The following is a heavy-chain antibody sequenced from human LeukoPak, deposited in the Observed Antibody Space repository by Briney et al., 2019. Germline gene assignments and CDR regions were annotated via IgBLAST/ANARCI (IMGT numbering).Heavy chain of an antibody. CDR2: ISSSSSYI. D-gene: IGHD1-26*01. Sequence: GGSLRLSCAASGFTFSSYSMNWVRQAPGKGLEWVSSISSSSSYIYYADSVNGRFTISRDNAKNSLYLQMNSLRAEDTAVYYCARSIVGATTGFDYWGQGTLVTVSS. CDR3: ARSIVGATTGFDY. CDR1: GFTFSSYS. V-gene: IGHV3-21*01. J-gene: IGHJ4*02.